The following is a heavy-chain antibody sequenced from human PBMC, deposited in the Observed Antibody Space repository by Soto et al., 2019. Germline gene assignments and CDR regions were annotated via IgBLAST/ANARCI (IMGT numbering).Heavy chain of an antibody. CDR1: GYTFTSYD. CDR3: ARFGSTMVRGVLPQYYYYMDV. J-gene: IGHJ6*03. CDR2: MNPNSGNT. V-gene: IGHV1-8*01. D-gene: IGHD3-10*01. Sequence: ASVKVSCKASGYTFTSYDINWVRQATGQGLEWMGWMNPNSGNTGYAQKFQGRVTMTRNTSISTAYMELSSLRSEDTAVYYCARFGSTMVRGVLPQYYYYMDVWGKGTTVTVSS.